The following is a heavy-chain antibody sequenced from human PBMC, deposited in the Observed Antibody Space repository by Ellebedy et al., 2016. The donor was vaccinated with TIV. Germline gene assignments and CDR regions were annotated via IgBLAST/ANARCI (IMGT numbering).Heavy chain of an antibody. J-gene: IGHJ5*02. CDR2: ISSSSSTI. Sequence: GESLKISCAASGFTFSSYSMNWVRQAPGKGLEWVSYISSSSSTIYYADSVKGRFTISRDNAKNSLYLQMNSLRAEDTAVYYCARGRGAAVDPTWGQGTLVTVSS. D-gene: IGHD3-10*01. V-gene: IGHV3-48*04. CDR1: GFTFSSYS. CDR3: ARGRGAAVDPT.